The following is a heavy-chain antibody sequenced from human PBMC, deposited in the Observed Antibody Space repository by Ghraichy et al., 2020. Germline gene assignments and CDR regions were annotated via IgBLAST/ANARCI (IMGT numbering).Heavy chain of an antibody. CDR3: ARHWVTYYYDSSGQYYFDY. J-gene: IGHJ4*02. CDR2: IYYSGIT. D-gene: IGHD3-22*01. Sequence: SETLSLTCTVSGGSISSSSYYWGWIRQPPGKGLEWIGSIYYSGITYYNPSLKSRVTISVDTSKNQFSLKLSSVTAADTAVYYCARHWVTYYYDSSGQYYFDYWGQGTLVTVSS. V-gene: IGHV4-39*01. CDR1: GGSISSSSYY.